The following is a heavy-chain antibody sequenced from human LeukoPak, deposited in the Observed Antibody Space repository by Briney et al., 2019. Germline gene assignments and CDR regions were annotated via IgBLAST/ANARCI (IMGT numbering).Heavy chain of an antibody. Sequence: PSETLSLTCTVSGGSISSGSYYWSWIRQPAGKGLEWIGRIYTSGSTNYNPSLRSRVTMSVDTSKNQFSLKLSSVTAADTAVYYCARDQGMVRPRGGFDPWGQGTLVTVSS. V-gene: IGHV4-61*02. CDR1: GGSISSGSYY. D-gene: IGHD3-10*01. CDR3: ARDQGMVRPRGGFDP. J-gene: IGHJ5*02. CDR2: IYTSGST.